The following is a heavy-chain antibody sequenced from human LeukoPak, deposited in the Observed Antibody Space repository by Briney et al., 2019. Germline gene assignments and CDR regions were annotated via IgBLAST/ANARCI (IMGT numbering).Heavy chain of an antibody. CDR3: ARDDGASGFDY. J-gene: IGHJ4*02. D-gene: IGHD6-25*01. Sequence: SETLSLTCTVSGGSVSSGSYYWSWIRQPPGKGLEWIGYIYYSGSTNYNPSLKSRVTISVDTSKNQFSLKLSSVTAADTAVYYCARDDGASGFDYWGQGTLVTVSS. CDR2: IYYSGST. CDR1: GGSVSSGSYY. V-gene: IGHV4-61*01.